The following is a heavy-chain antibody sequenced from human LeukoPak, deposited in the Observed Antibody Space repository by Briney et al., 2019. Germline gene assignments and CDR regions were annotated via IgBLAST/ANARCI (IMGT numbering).Heavy chain of an antibody. V-gene: IGHV3-43*01. CDR2: ISWDGGST. J-gene: IGHJ4*02. Sequence: GGSLRLSCAASGFTFDDYAMHWVRQAPGKGLEWVSLISWDGGSTYYADSVKGRFTISRDNSKNSLYLQMNSLRTEDTALYYCAKDTRSMAEYYFDYWGQGTLVTVSS. CDR1: GFTFDDYA. CDR3: AKDTRSMAEYYFDY. D-gene: IGHD2/OR15-2a*01.